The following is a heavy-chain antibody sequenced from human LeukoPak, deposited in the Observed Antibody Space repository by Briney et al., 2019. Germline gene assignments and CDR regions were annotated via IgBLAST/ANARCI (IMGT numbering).Heavy chain of an antibody. CDR1: GFTFSTYT. D-gene: IGHD2-2*03. J-gene: IGHJ3*02. CDR2: INTGGGT. CDR3: ARGLDSVTWGPFDI. Sequence: GGSLRLSCAASGFTFSTYTMSWVRQAPGKGLEWVSAINTGGGTSSADSVKGRFTISRDNSESTLYLQMSSLRAEDTAVYYCARGLDSVTWGPFDIWSQGTVVTVSS. V-gene: IGHV3-23*01.